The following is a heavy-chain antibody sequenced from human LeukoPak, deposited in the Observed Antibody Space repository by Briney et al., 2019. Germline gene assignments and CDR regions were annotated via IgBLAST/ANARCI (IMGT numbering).Heavy chain of an antibody. CDR1: GGSISTSNYY. V-gene: IGHV4-39*01. D-gene: IGHD5-18*01. CDR3: ARHIQVTFRVSRLCWFDG. Sequence: PSETLSLTCTVSGGSISTSNYYWGWIRQPKGKGLEWIVSIYYSGSTYYNPTLKRPFTISVDTTKYPFNLKQSSVTAADTAVYYCARHIQVTFRVSRLCWFDGWGQGTLVTVSS. J-gene: IGHJ5*02. CDR2: IYYSGST.